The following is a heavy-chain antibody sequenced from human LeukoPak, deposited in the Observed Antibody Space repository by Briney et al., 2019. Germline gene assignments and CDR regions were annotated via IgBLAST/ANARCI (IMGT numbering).Heavy chain of an antibody. Sequence: SVKVSCKASGGTFSSYAISWVRQAPGQGLEWMGGIIPIFGTANYAQKFQGRVTITADESTSTAYMELSSLRSEDTAVYYCARGVFYGDPHYYYYYGMDVWGQGTTVTVSS. CDR3: ARGVFYGDPHYYYYYGMDV. CDR2: IIPIFGTA. V-gene: IGHV1-69*01. CDR1: GGTFSSYA. D-gene: IGHD4-17*01. J-gene: IGHJ6*02.